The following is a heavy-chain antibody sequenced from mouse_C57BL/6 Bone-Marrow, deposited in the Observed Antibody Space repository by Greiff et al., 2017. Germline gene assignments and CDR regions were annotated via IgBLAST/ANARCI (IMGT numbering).Heavy chain of an antibody. CDR3: ARSGPLVRSFDY. CDR2: IYPTSGRT. V-gene: IGHV1-55*01. J-gene: IGHJ2*01. D-gene: IGHD2-14*01. Sequence: QVQLTQPGAELVKPGASVKMSCKASGYPFTSYWITWVQQRPGQGLEWIGDIYPTSGRTNYTAKFKSKAILTVDTSSNPAYMQLSSLTSEDSAVFYCARSGPLVRSFDYWGQGTTLTVSS. CDR1: GYPFTSYW.